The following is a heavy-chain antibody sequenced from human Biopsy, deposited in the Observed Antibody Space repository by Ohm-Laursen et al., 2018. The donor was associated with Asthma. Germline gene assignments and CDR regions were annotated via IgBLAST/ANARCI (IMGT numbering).Heavy chain of an antibody. V-gene: IGHV3-30*18. CDR2: ISYDGNHK. D-gene: IGHD5-12*01. Sequence: SLRLSCSASGFMFRSFGTHWVRQAPGKGLEWVAVISYDGNHKFYEDSVKGRFTIFRDNSKNTLYLQMNSLRTEDTAVYYCAKRRGYSGHDNDYWGQGTLVIVSS. CDR3: AKRRGYSGHDNDY. CDR1: GFMFRSFG. J-gene: IGHJ4*02.